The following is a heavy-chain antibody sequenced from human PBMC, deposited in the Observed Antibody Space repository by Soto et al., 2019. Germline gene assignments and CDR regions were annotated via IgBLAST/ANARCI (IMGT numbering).Heavy chain of an antibody. CDR1: GGSFSGYY. CDR3: ARGYSSSWYGRVNWFDP. J-gene: IGHJ5*02. CDR2: INHSGST. Sequence: QVQLQQWGAGLLKPSETLSLTCAVYGGSFSGYYWSWIRQPPGKGLEWIGEINHSGSTNYNPSLKSRVTISVDTSKNQFSLKLSSVTAADTAVYYCARGYSSSWYGRVNWFDPWGQGTLVPVSS. V-gene: IGHV4-34*01. D-gene: IGHD6-13*01.